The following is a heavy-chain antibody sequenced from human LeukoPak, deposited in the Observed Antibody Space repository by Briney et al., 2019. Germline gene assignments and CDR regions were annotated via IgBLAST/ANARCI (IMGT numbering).Heavy chain of an antibody. CDR2: WHFASNK. V-gene: IGHV3-33*01. CDR3: ARGWYYYDSSGYYYLDY. CDR1: GFIFSSYG. D-gene: IGHD3-22*01. J-gene: IGHJ4*02. Sequence: GGSLRLSCVTSGFIFSSYGIHWVRQAPGKGLEWVAWHFASNKYYAESVRGRFTMSRDNSKSTLYLQMNSLRAEDTAVYYCARGWYYYDSSGYYYLDYWGQGTLVTVSS.